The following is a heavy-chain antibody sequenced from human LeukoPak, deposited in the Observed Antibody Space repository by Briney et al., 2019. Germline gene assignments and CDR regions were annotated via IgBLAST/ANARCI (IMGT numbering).Heavy chain of an antibody. CDR1: GFTFDDYA. Sequence: GGSLRLSCAASGFTFDDYAMHWVRQAPGKGLEWVSGISWNSDKIGYADSVKGRFTISRGNAKNSLYLQMNSLRAEDTAVYYCARDDSSGYFWGQGTLVTVSS. V-gene: IGHV3-9*01. CDR2: ISWNSDKI. D-gene: IGHD3-22*01. CDR3: ARDDSSGYF. J-gene: IGHJ4*02.